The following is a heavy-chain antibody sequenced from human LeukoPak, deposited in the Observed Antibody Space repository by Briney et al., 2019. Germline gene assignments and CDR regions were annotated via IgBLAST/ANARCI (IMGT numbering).Heavy chain of an antibody. CDR2: INHSGST. J-gene: IGHJ3*02. CDR3: ARGPYYYGSGNAFDI. CDR1: GGSISSYY. V-gene: IGHV4-34*01. Sequence: SVTLSLTCTVSGGSISSYYWSWIRQPPGKGLEWIGEINHSGSTNYNPSLKSRVTISVDTSKNQFSLKLSSVTAADTAVYYCARGPYYYGSGNAFDIWGQGTMVTVSS. D-gene: IGHD3-10*01.